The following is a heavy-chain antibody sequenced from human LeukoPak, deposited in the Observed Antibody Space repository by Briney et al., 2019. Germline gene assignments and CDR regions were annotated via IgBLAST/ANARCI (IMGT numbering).Heavy chain of an antibody. J-gene: IGHJ6*03. CDR1: GFRFDDYG. CDR2: TNWDGASR. V-gene: IGHV3-20*04. Sequence: GGSLSLSCAASGFRFDDYGVSWVRHVPEKGLGWVSGTNWDGASRGYADSVKGRFTISRDNVKNFQYLQMNSLRVEDTALYFCGRVYCSTTSCYDYYDYYMDVWGKGTTVTVSS. D-gene: IGHD2-2*01. CDR3: GRVYCSTTSCYDYYDYYMDV.